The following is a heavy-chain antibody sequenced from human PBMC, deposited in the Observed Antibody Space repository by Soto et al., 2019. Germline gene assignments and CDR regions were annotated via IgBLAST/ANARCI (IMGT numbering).Heavy chain of an antibody. CDR1: GLTFSNYA. D-gene: IGHD1-1*01. CDR3: EKDANWEDHY. Sequence: PGGSLRLSCAASGLTFSNYAMHWVRQAPGKGLEWVSFISGSGGITYYADSVKGRFTISRDNSKNTLYLQMHSLRAEDTAIYYCEKDANWEDHYWGQGTLVTVSS. CDR2: ISGSGGIT. V-gene: IGHV3-23*01. J-gene: IGHJ4*02.